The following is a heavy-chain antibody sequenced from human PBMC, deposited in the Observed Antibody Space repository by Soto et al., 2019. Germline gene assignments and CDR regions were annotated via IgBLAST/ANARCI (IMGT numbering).Heavy chain of an antibody. Sequence: QLQLQESGPGLVKPSETLSLTCTVSGGSISSSSYYWGWIRQPPGKGLEWIGSIYYSGSTYYNPSLKSRVTISVDTSKNQFSLKLSSVTAADTAVYYCARCLIIVATRGEFDYWGQGTLVTVSS. J-gene: IGHJ4*02. V-gene: IGHV4-39*01. CDR1: GGSISSSSYY. CDR2: IYYSGST. D-gene: IGHD5-12*01. CDR3: ARCLIIVATRGEFDY.